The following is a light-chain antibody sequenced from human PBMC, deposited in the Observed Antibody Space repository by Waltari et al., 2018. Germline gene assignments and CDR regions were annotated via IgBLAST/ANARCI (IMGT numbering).Light chain of an antibody. V-gene: IGLV2-14*01. J-gene: IGLJ3*02. CDR2: EVN. CDR1: STAFGSQSY. Sequence: QSALTQPASVSGSPGQSITLSCTGGSTAFGSQSYVSWSRQAAGKAPKPLISEVNKRPSGVSNRFSGSKSGNTASLTISGLQTEDEADYYCSSFTSSSTWVFGGGTKLTVL. CDR3: SSFTSSSTWV.